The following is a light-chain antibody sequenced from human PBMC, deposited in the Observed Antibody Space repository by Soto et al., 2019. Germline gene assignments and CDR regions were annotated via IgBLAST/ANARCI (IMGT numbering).Light chain of an antibody. CDR2: KAS. J-gene: IGKJ5*01. V-gene: IGKV1-5*03. CDR1: QTISSW. CDR3: QQSYSDTVT. Sequence: DIQMTQSPSTLSGSVGDRVTITCRASQTISSWLAWYQQKPGKAPKLLIYKASTLKSGVPSRFSGSGSGTEFTLTISSLQPEDFATYYCQQSYSDTVTFGLGTRLEIK.